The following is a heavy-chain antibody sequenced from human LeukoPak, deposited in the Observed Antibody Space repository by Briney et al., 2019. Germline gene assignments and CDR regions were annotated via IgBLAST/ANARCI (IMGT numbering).Heavy chain of an antibody. V-gene: IGHV3-74*01. CDR1: GFTFSSYW. D-gene: IGHD1-26*01. CDR3: ARGGTYASFDY. J-gene: IGHJ4*02. Sequence: PGGSLRLSCAASGFTFSSYWMHWVRQAPGKGLVWVSYIKSDGSSTSYADSVKGRFTISRDNAKNTLYLQTNSLRAEDTALYYCARGGTYASFDYWGQGTLVIVSS. CDR2: IKSDGSST.